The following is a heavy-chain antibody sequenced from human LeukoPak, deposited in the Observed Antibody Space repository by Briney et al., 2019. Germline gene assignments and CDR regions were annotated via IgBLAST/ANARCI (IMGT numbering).Heavy chain of an antibody. CDR2: IYYSGST. J-gene: IGHJ5*02. Sequence: SSEALSLTCTVSGGSISSYYWSWIRQPPGKGLEWIGYIYYSGSTNYNPSLKSRVTISVDTSKNQFSLKLSSVTAADTAVYYCARDITMVRGVIIDNWFDPWGQGTLVTVSS. CDR1: GGSISSYY. CDR3: ARDITMVRGVIIDNWFDP. D-gene: IGHD3-10*01. V-gene: IGHV4-59*01.